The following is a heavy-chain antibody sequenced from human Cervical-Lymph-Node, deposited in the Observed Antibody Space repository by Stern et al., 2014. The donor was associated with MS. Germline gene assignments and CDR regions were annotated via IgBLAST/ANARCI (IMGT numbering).Heavy chain of an antibody. J-gene: IGHJ4*02. CDR1: GYSFTANW. D-gene: IGHD4-17*01. CDR3: ARDYGDYAFDY. Sequence: VQLVESGAEVKKPGESLKISCKGSGYSFTANWIAWGRQMPGTGLEWMGIIYPGDSDTRYSPSFQGQVPISADKSISTAYLQWSSLKASDTAMYYCARDYGDYAFDYWGQGTLVTVSS. V-gene: IGHV5-51*01. CDR2: IYPGDSDT.